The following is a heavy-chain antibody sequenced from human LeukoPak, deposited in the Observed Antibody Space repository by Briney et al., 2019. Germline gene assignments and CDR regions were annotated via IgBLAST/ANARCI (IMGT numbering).Heavy chain of an antibody. D-gene: IGHD2-2*01. V-gene: IGHV3-7*01. Sequence: GGSLRLSCTASGFTFSDYWMMWVRQAPGKGLEWVANIKQDGSAKYYVDSVKGRFTIPRDNAKNSLYLQMDSLRVEDTATYYCARWRGSTSERSDYWGQGTLVTVSS. J-gene: IGHJ4*02. CDR1: GFTFSDYW. CDR2: IKQDGSAK. CDR3: ARWRGSTSERSDY.